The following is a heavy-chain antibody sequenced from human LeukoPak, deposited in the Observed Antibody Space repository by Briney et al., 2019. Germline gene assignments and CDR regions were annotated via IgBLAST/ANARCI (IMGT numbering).Heavy chain of an antibody. V-gene: IGHV4-4*07. CDR2: IYASGNT. CDR1: GGSISSYY. CDR3: ASGGIAGWYFDL. Sequence: PSETLSLTCTVSGGSISSYYWSWVRQPAGKGLEWIGRIYASGNTNYNPSLKGRVTMTVDTSKNQFSLNLSSVTAADTAVYYCASGGIAGWYFDLWGRGTLVTVSS. D-gene: IGHD1-14*01. J-gene: IGHJ2*01.